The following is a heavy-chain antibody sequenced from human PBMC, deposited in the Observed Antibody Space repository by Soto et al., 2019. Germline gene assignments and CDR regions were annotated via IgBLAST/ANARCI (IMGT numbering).Heavy chain of an antibody. Sequence: LSLTCAVSGGSISSGGYSWSWIRQPPGKGLEWIGYIYHSGSTYYNPSLKSRVTISVDRSKNQFSLKLSSVTAADTAVYYCARDDGTNYYYGMDVWGQGTTVTVSS. J-gene: IGHJ6*02. CDR1: GGSISSGGYS. CDR2: IYHSGST. D-gene: IGHD4-17*01. CDR3: ARDDGTNYYYGMDV. V-gene: IGHV4-30-2*01.